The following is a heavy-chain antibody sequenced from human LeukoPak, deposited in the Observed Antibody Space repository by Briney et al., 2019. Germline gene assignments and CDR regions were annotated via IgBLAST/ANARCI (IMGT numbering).Heavy chain of an antibody. J-gene: IGHJ5*02. Sequence: GGSLRLSCAAYGFTFSSYSMNLVRQAPGKGLEWVSSISSSSYIYYADSVKGRFTISRDNAKNSLYLQMSSLRAEDTAVYYCARDYYDSSGYYAWGQGTLVTVSS. D-gene: IGHD3-22*01. CDR1: GFTFSSYS. CDR3: ARDYYDSSGYYA. CDR2: ISSSSYI. V-gene: IGHV3-21*01.